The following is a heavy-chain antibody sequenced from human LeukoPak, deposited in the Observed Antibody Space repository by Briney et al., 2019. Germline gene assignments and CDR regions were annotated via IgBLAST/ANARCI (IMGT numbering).Heavy chain of an antibody. J-gene: IGHJ4*02. CDR1: GFTFRSYA. CDR3: AKPGGTLVRGVIMEFDS. Sequence: GGSPRLSCAASGFTFRSYAMNWVRQAPGKRLEWVSAITGSGDYTYYADSVKGRFTMSRDNSRNTVYLQMSSLRAEDTAVYYCAKPGGTLVRGVIMEFDSWGQGTQVAVSS. V-gene: IGHV3-23*01. CDR2: ITGSGDYT. D-gene: IGHD3-10*01.